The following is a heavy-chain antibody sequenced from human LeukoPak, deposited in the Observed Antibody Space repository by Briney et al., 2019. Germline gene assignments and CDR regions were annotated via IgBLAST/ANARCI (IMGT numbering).Heavy chain of an antibody. CDR3: ARIPPSSGYYYFDY. D-gene: IGHD3-22*01. CDR2: LYFSGST. Sequence: SETLSLACTVSGGSISSRSYSWGWIRHPPGKGLEWIGSLYFSGSTYYNPSLKSRVTISGDTSKNQFSLKVTSVTAADAAVYYCARIPPSSGYYYFDYWGQGILVTVSS. V-gene: IGHV4-39*07. CDR1: GGSISSRSYS. J-gene: IGHJ4*02.